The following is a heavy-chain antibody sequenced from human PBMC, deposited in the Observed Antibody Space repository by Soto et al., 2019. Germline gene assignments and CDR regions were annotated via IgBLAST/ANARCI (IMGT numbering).Heavy chain of an antibody. J-gene: IGHJ6*02. CDR3: ARGKGMEENYYYYGLDI. Sequence: ASVKVPCKASGYTFTTHAMHWVRQAPGQSLEWMGWINGGTGQTKHSQRFQGRVNITRDTSASTAYMEPSSLRSEDTAVYYCARGKGMEENYYYYGLDIWGQGTTVTVSS. CDR2: INGGTGQT. D-gene: IGHD1-1*01. V-gene: IGHV1-3*01. CDR1: GYTFTTHA.